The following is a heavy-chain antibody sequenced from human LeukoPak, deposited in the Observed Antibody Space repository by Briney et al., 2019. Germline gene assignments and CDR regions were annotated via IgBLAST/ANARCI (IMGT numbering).Heavy chain of an antibody. CDR1: GGSISSSSYY. Sequence: SETLSLTCTVSGGSISSSSYYWGWIRQPPGKGLEWIGSIYYSGSTYYNPSLKSRVTISVDTSKNQFSLKLSSVTATDTAVYYCASLGYVRATWHDYWGQGSLVTVSS. V-gene: IGHV4-39*01. CDR3: ASLGYVRATWHDY. D-gene: IGHD2-8*01. J-gene: IGHJ4*02. CDR2: IYYSGST.